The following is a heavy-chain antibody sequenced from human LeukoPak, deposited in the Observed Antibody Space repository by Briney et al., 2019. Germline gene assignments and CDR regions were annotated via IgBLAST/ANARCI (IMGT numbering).Heavy chain of an antibody. CDR3: ARGSNTAMVTTFDY. J-gene: IGHJ4*02. CDR1: GGSISSGGYFY. D-gene: IGHD5-18*01. Sequence: PSETLSLTCTVSGGSISSGGYFYYGWIRQHPGKGLEWIGYIYYTGSTYYDPSLKSRVSISVDTSKNQFSLKLSSVTAADTAVYYCARGSNTAMVTTFDYWGQGTLVTVSS. CDR2: IYYTGST. V-gene: IGHV4-31*03.